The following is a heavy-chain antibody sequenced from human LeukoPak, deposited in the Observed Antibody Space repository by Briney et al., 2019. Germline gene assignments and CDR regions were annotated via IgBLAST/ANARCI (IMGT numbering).Heavy chain of an antibody. CDR2: ISNNGGYT. Sequence: GGSLRLSCAASGFTFSSSAVSWVRQAPGKGLEWVSAISNNGGYTYYADSVQGRFTISRDNSKNTLCLQMNSLRAEDTAVYYCAKQLGYCSDGSCYFPYWGQGTLVTVSS. D-gene: IGHD2-15*01. CDR3: AKQLGYCSDGSCYFPY. V-gene: IGHV3-23*01. J-gene: IGHJ4*02. CDR1: GFTFSSSA.